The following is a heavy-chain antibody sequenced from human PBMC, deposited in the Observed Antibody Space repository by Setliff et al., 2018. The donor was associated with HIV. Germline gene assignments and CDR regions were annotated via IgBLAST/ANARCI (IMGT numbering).Heavy chain of an antibody. CDR1: GGSFSGYY. Sequence: ETLSLTCAVYGGSFSGYYWSWIRQPPGKGLEWIGEINHSGSTNYNPSLKSRVTISVDTSKNQFSLKLSSVTAADTAVFYCARLTTTYYYDSSAYYHPVWGQGTMVTVSS. V-gene: IGHV4-34*01. J-gene: IGHJ4*02. D-gene: IGHD3-22*01. CDR3: ARLTTTYYYDSSAYYHPV. CDR2: INHSGST.